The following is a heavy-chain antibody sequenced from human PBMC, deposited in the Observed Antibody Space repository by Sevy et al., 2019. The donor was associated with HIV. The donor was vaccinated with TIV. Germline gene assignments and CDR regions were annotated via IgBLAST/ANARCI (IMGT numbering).Heavy chain of an antibody. D-gene: IGHD2-15*01. V-gene: IGHV3-53*01. CDR1: GFSVSSNY. J-gene: IGHJ6*02. CDR3: AREDIVLGEDNYYGMDV. Sequence: GGSLRLSCAASGFSVSSNYMSWVRQAPGKGPEWVSVIHSGGRISYADSVQGRLTISRDNPKNTLYLQMNSLRAEDTAVYYCAREDIVLGEDNYYGMDVWGQGTTVTVSS. CDR2: IHSGGRI.